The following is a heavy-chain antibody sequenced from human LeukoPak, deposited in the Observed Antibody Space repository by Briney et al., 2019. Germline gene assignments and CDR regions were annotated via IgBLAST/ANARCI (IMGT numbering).Heavy chain of an antibody. CDR1: GGSISSSNYY. V-gene: IGHV4-39*01. Sequence: KPSETLSLTCPVSGGSISSSNYYWGWIRQPPERGLEWIGSIYYSGSTYYNPSLKSRVSISIDTSKNQFSLKLTSVTAADTAVYYCTRRPRGPAAGSGYYYYYYMDIWGKGTTVTVSS. D-gene: IGHD6-13*01. J-gene: IGHJ6*03. CDR3: TRRPRGPAAGSGYYYYYYMDI. CDR2: IYYSGST.